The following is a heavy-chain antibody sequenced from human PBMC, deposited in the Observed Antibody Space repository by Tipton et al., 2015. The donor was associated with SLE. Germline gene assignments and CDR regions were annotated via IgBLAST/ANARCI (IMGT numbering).Heavy chain of an antibody. D-gene: IGHD5-12*01. V-gene: IGHV3-23*01. CDR2: ISGSGGST. J-gene: IGHJ4*02. Sequence: GSLRLSCAASGFTFSSYAMSWVRQAPGKGLEWVSAISGSGGSTYYADSVKGRFTISRDNSKNTLYLQMNSLRAEDTAVYYCAIPSRSGYSGYSFDYWGQGTLVTVSS. CDR3: AIPSRSGYSGYSFDY. CDR1: GFTFSSYA.